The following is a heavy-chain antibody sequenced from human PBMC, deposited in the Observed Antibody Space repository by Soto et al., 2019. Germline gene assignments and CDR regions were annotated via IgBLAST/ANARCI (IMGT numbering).Heavy chain of an antibody. CDR3: ARVYCSGGSCANWFDP. J-gene: IGHJ5*02. V-gene: IGHV1-69*13. Sequence: ASVKVSCKASGGTFSSYAISWVRQAPGQGLEWMGGIIPIFGTANYAQKFQGRVTITADESTSTAYMELSSLRSEDTAVYYCARVYCSGGSCANWFDPWGQGTLVTVS. CDR2: IIPIFGTA. D-gene: IGHD2-15*01. CDR1: GGTFSSYA.